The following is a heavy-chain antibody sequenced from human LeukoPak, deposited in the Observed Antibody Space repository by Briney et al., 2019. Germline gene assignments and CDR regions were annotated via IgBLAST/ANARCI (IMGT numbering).Heavy chain of an antibody. J-gene: IGHJ4*02. CDR3: ASGLQVTKGIDY. CDR1: GFTFSSYS. V-gene: IGHV3-21*01. Sequence: GGSLRLSCAASGFTFSSYSMNWVRQAPGKGLEWVSSISSSSSYIYYADSVKGRFTISRDHAKNSLYLQMNSLRAEDTAVYYCASGLQVTKGIDYWGQGTLVTVSS. CDR2: ISSSSSYI. D-gene: IGHD5-24*01.